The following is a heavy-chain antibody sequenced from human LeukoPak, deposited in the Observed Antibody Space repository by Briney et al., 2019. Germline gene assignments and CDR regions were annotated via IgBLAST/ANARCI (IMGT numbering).Heavy chain of an antibody. Sequence: SETLSLTCAVYGGSFSGYYWSWIRQPPGKGLEWIGEINHSGSTNYNPSLKSRVTISVDTSKNQFSLKLSSVTAADTAVYYCARQLYYYDSSGYSRLFDFWGQGTLVTVSS. CDR1: GGSFSGYY. CDR2: INHSGST. J-gene: IGHJ4*02. D-gene: IGHD3-22*01. V-gene: IGHV4-34*01. CDR3: ARQLYYYDSSGYSRLFDF.